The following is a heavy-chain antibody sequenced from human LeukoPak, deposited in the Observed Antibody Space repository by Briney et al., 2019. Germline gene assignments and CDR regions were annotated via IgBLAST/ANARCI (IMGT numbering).Heavy chain of an antibody. V-gene: IGHV3-7*01. J-gene: IGHJ4*02. CDR3: ATDRKVGTWDPRFDY. CDR2: IKQGGSET. CDR1: GFPFNNYL. Sequence: GGSLRLSCAASGFPFNNYLMMWVGQAAGKRPGGVGNIKQGGSETNYLDSVKGRFSISRDNAKTSLYLQMNSLRGEDTAVYYCATDRKVGTWDPRFDYWGQGALVTVSS. D-gene: IGHD4-23*01.